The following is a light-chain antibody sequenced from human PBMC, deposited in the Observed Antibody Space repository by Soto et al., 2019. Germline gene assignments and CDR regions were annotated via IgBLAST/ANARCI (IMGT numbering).Light chain of an antibody. CDR1: TGAVTSGYC. Sequence: QTVVTQEPSLTVSPGGTVTLTCASSTGAVTSGYCPNWFQQKPGQAPRALIYSTSNKYSWTPARFSGSLLGGKAALTLSGVQPEDEAEYYCLLYYGGQLGVFGGGTKLTVL. J-gene: IGLJ2*01. CDR2: STS. CDR3: LLYYGGQLGV. V-gene: IGLV7-43*01.